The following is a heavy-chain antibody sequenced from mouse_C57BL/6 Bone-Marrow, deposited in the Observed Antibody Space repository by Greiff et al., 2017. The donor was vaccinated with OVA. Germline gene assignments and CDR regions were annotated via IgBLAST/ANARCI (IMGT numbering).Heavy chain of an antibody. CDR2: ISSGGSYT. CDR1: GFTFSSYG. V-gene: IGHV5-6*01. CDR3: ARGIYYDYEGVYFDY. D-gene: IGHD2-4*01. J-gene: IGHJ2*01. Sequence: EVKLVESGGDLVKPGGSLKLSCAASGFTFSSYGMSWVRQTPDKRLEWVATISSGGSYTYYPDSVKGRFTISRDNAKNTLYLQMSSLKSEDTAMYYCARGIYYDYEGVYFDYWGQGTTLTVSS.